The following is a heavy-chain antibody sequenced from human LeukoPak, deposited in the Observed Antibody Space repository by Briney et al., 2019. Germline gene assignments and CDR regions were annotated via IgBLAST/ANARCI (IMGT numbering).Heavy chain of an antibody. J-gene: IGHJ2*01. V-gene: IGHV4-4*07. CDR2: IYISGSP. D-gene: IGHD6-13*01. Sequence: SETLSLTCTVSGGSISSHDWTWIRQPAGKGLEWIGRIYISGSPNYNPSRKSRVTMSVDTSKNQFSLKLTSVTAADTAVYYCARVSSSWYQDWYFDRWGRGTLVTVSS. CDR1: GGSISSHD. CDR3: ARVSSSWYQDWYFDR.